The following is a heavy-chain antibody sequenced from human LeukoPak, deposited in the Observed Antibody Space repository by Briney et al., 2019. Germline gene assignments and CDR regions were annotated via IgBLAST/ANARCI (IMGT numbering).Heavy chain of an antibody. CDR1: GFTFSSYA. CDR2: ISYDGSNK. V-gene: IGHV3-30-3*01. CDR3: AKDPPGGYGSGSPGP. D-gene: IGHD3-10*01. Sequence: GRSLRLPCAASGFTFSSYAMHWVRQAPGKGLEWVAVISYDGSNKYYADPVKGRFTISRDNSKNTLYLQMNSLRAEDTAVYYCAKDPPGGYGSGSPGPWGQGTLVTVSS. J-gene: IGHJ5*02.